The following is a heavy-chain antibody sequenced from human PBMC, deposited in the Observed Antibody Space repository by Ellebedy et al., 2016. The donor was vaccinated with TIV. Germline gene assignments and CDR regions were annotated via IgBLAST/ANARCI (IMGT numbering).Heavy chain of an antibody. V-gene: IGHV4-39*07. CDR1: GGSISSYY. D-gene: IGHD6-19*01. CDR2: FYYGGST. CDR3: ARDEGRLIAVAGIDYYYYYGMDV. Sequence: SETLSLTCTVSGGSISSYYWGWIRQPPGKGLEWIGSFYYGGSTYYNPSLTSRVTISVDTSKKQFSLKLTSVTAADTAVYYCARDEGRLIAVAGIDYYYYYGMDVWGQGTTVTVSS. J-gene: IGHJ6*02.